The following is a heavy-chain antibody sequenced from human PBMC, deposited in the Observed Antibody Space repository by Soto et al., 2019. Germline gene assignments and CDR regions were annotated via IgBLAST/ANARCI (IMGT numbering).Heavy chain of an antibody. V-gene: IGHV3-23*01. D-gene: IGHD6-6*01. J-gene: IGHJ4*02. CDR2: ISGSGGST. CDR1: GFTFSSYA. CDR3: AKDWRRAARSPEPIDY. Sequence: GGSLRLSCAASGFTFSSYAMSWVRQAPGKGLEWVSAISGSGGSTYYADSVKGRFTISRDNSKNTLYLQMNSLRAEDTAVYYCAKDWRRAARSPEPIDYWGQGTLVTVSS.